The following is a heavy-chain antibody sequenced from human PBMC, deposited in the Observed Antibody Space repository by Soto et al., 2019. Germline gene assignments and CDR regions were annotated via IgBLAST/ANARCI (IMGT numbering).Heavy chain of an antibody. J-gene: IGHJ6*02. V-gene: IGHV1-69*13. Sequence: SVKVSCKASGGTFSSYAISWVRQAPGQGLEWMGGIIPIFGTANYAQKFQGRVTITADESTSTAYMELSSLRSEDTAVYYCARGLGIVVVLAARAHYYYGMDVWGQGTTVTVSS. D-gene: IGHD2-2*03. CDR3: ARGLGIVVVLAARAHYYYGMDV. CDR1: GGTFSSYA. CDR2: IIPIFGTA.